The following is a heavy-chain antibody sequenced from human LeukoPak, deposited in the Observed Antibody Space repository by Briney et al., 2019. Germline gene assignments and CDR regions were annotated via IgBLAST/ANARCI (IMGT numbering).Heavy chain of an antibody. Sequence: PGGSLRLSCAASGFTFSSCAMSWVRQAPGKGLEWVSAISGSGDSTYYADSVKGRFTISGDNSRNTPYLQMNSLRAEDTAVYYCAKDQWDYWGQGTLVTVSS. D-gene: IGHD6-19*01. CDR1: GFTFSSCA. CDR3: AKDQWDY. CDR2: ISGSGDST. V-gene: IGHV3-23*01. J-gene: IGHJ4*02.